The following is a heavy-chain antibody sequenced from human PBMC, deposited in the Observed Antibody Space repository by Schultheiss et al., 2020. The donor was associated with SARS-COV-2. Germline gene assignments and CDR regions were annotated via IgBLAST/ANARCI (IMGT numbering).Heavy chain of an antibody. D-gene: IGHD2-21*01. CDR1: GFTFSSYG. Sequence: GGSLRLSCAASGFTFSSYGMHWVRQAPGKGLEWVAVISYDGSNKYYADSVKGRFTISRDNSKNTLYLQMNSLRVEDTAVYYCAKEGGGGVGVDVFPAPYYYYYYGMDVWGQGTTVTVSS. V-gene: IGHV3-30*18. CDR3: AKEGGGGVGVDVFPAPYYYYYYGMDV. CDR2: ISYDGSNK. J-gene: IGHJ6*02.